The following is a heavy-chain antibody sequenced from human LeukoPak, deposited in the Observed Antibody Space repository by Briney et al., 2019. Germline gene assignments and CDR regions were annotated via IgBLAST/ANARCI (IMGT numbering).Heavy chain of an antibody. CDR2: INPNSGGT. J-gene: IGHJ4*02. CDR3: ARDRIGAT. V-gene: IGHV1-2*02. D-gene: IGHD1-26*01. Sequence: ASVKVSFKASGYTFIGYYMYWVRQAPGRGLEWMGWINPNSGGTNYAQKFQGRVTMTRDTSINTAYMELSRLRSDDTAVYYCARDRIGATWGQGTLVTVSS. CDR1: GYTFIGYY.